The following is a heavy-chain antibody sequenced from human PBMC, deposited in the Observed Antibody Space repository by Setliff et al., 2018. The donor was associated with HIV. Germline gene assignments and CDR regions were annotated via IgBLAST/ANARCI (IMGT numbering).Heavy chain of an antibody. Sequence: SETLSLTCNVSSGSDNNYWWTWIRQPPGKGLEWIGYIYYSGSTYYNPSLKSRVTISVDTSKNQFSLMLSSVTAADTAVYYCARLGDYDSSGYSWFDYWGQGTLVTVSS. D-gene: IGHD3-22*01. CDR2: IYYSGST. CDR3: ARLGDYDSSGYSWFDY. V-gene: IGHV4-59*02. J-gene: IGHJ4*02. CDR1: SGSDNNYW.